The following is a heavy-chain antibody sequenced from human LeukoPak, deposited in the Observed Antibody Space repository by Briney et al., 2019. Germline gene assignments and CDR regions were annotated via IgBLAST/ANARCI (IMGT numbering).Heavy chain of an antibody. V-gene: IGHV4-38-2*02. CDR1: GGSISSYY. Sequence: PSETLSLTCTVSGGSISSYYWGWIRQPPGKGLEWIGSIYHSGSTYYNPSLKSRVTISVDTSKNQFSLKLSSVTAADTAVYYCARDHHRGSGYDFDYWGQGTLVTVSS. D-gene: IGHD5-12*01. CDR2: IYHSGST. J-gene: IGHJ4*02. CDR3: ARDHHRGSGYDFDY.